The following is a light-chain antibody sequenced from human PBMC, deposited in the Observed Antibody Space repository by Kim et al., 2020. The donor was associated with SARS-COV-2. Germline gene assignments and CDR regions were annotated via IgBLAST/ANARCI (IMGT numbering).Light chain of an antibody. Sequence: GQSVTISCSGTSSDVGGYHYVSWYQQHPGKAPQLIIYTVTKRPSGVPDRFSGSKSGNTASLTISGLQTEDEADYYCCSYAGIYTWVFGGGTQLTVL. CDR1: SSDVGGYHY. CDR2: TVT. V-gene: IGLV2-11*01. CDR3: CSYAGIYTWV. J-gene: IGLJ3*02.